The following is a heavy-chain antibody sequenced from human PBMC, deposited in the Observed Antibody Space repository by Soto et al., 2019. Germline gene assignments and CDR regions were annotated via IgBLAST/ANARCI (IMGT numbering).Heavy chain of an antibody. J-gene: IGHJ6*02. Sequence: QVQLVESGGGVVQSGRSLRLSCAASGFTFSSYGIHWVRQAPGKGLEWVAVISNDGSNKYYADSVKGRFTISRDNSKNTLYLQMNRLRVEDTAVYYCAKGAGSSWYYGMDVWGQGTTVTVSS. V-gene: IGHV3-30*18. CDR1: GFTFSSYG. CDR2: ISNDGSNK. D-gene: IGHD6-13*01. CDR3: AKGAGSSWYYGMDV.